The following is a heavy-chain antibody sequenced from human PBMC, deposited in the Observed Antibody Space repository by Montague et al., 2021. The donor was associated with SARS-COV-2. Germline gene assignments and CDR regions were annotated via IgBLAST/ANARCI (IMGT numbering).Heavy chain of an antibody. CDR1: GGSIGSYY. CDR3: ARVWYSSSWYYFDY. J-gene: IGHJ4*02. D-gene: IGHD6-13*01. CDR2: IYTSGST. Sequence: SETLSLTCTVSGGSIGSYYWSWIRQPAGKGLEWIGRIYTSGSTNYNPSLKSRVTMSVDTSKNQFSLKLSSVTAADTAVYYCARVWYSSSWYYFDYWGQGTLVTVSS. V-gene: IGHV4-4*07.